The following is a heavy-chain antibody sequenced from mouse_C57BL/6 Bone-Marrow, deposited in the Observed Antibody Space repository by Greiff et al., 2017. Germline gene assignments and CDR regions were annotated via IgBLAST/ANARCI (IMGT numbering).Heavy chain of an antibody. CDR2: IYPGDGDT. Sequence: QVQLQQSGPELVKPGASVKISCKASGYAFSSSWMNWVKQRPGKGLEWIGRIYPGDGDTNYNGKFKGKATLTADKSSSTAYMQLSSLTSEDSAVYFCARSIITTAFDYWGQGTTLTVSS. D-gene: IGHD1-1*01. V-gene: IGHV1-82*01. J-gene: IGHJ2*01. CDR3: ARSIITTAFDY. CDR1: GYAFSSSW.